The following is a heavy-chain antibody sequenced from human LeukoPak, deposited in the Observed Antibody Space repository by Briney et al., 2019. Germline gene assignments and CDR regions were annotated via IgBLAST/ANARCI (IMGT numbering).Heavy chain of an antibody. CDR2: MNPNSGNT. J-gene: IGHJ5*02. CDR1: GYTFTSYD. D-gene: IGHD3-16*01. CDR3: ARDNSNDYAPSRFDP. Sequence: ASVKVSCKASGYTFTSYDINWVRQATGQGLEWMGWMNPNSGNTGYAQKFQGRVTITRNTSISTAYMELSILRSEDTAVYYCARDNSNDYAPSRFDPWGQGTLVTVSS. V-gene: IGHV1-8*03.